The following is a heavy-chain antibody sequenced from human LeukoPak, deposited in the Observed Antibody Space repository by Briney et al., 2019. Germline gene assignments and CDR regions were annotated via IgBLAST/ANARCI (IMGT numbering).Heavy chain of an antibody. CDR3: ARDMWLRFHSSSWYTPDY. CDR2: ISAYSGNT. CDR1: GYTFTSYG. J-gene: IGHJ4*02. D-gene: IGHD6-13*01. V-gene: IGHV1-18*01. Sequence: ASVTVSCKASGYTFTSYGISWVRQAPGQGLEWMGWISAYSGNTNYAQKLQGRVTMTTDTSTSTAYMELRSLRSDDTAVYYCARDMWLRFHSSSWYTPDYWGQGTLVTVSS.